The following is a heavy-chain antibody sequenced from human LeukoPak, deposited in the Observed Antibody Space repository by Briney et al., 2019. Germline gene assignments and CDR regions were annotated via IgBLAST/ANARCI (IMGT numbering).Heavy chain of an antibody. CDR2: IYYSGST. CDR3: ARGARGQLASYYYYYMDV. Sequence: PSETLSLTCTVSGGSISSYYWSWIRQPPGKGLEWIGYIYYSGSTNYNPSLKSRVTISVDTSKNQFSLKLSSVTAADTAVYYCARGARGQLASYYYYYMDVWGKGTTVTVSS. V-gene: IGHV4-59*01. CDR1: GGSISSYY. J-gene: IGHJ6*03. D-gene: IGHD1-1*01.